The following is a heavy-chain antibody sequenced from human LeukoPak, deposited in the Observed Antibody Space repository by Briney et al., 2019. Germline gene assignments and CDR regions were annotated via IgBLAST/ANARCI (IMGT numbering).Heavy chain of an antibody. J-gene: IGHJ4*02. V-gene: IGHV3-30*02. CDR3: AKDRGYYDSSGYGYFDY. CDR1: GFTFSSYG. Sequence: GESLRLSCAASGFTFSSYGMHWVRQAPGKGLEWVAFIRYDGSNKYYADSVKGRFTISRDNSKNTLYLQMNSLRAEETAVYYCAKDRGYYDSSGYGYFDYWGQGTLVTVSS. CDR2: IRYDGSNK. D-gene: IGHD3-22*01.